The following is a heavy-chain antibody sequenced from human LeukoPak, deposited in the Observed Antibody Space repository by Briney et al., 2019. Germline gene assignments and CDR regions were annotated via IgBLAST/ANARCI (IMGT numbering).Heavy chain of an antibody. CDR2: ISWNSGSI. D-gene: IGHD6-19*01. J-gene: IGHJ1*01. CDR1: GFTFDDYA. V-gene: IGHV3-9*01. CDR3: AKGPYSSGWYQYFQH. Sequence: PGRSLRLSCAASGFTFDDYAMHWVRQAPGKGLEWVSGISWNSGSIGYADSVKGRITISRDNAKNSLYLQMNSLRAEDTALYYCAKGPYSSGWYQYFQHWGQGTLVTVSS.